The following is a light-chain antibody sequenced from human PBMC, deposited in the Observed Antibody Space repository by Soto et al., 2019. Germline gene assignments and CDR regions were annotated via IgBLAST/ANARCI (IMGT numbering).Light chain of an antibody. CDR2: GAS. Sequence: IVMTQSPVTLSVSPGERVTLSCRASETVRTNLAWFQQKPGQTPRLLIFGASTRATGIPTRFTGSGSETEFAFTIDSMQSEDLAVYYCQQYYNWLAYTFGQGTKLEI. CDR1: ETVRTN. J-gene: IGKJ2*01. V-gene: IGKV3-15*01. CDR3: QQYYNWLAYT.